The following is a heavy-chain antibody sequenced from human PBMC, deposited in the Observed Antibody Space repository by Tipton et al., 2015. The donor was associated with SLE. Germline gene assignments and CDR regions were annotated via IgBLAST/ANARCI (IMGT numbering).Heavy chain of an antibody. V-gene: IGHV4-34*01. CDR2: IHHSGST. CDR3: ARTIEAAFDI. CDR1: GGSFSGYY. Sequence: TLSLTCAVYGGSFSGYYWSWIRQPPGKGLEWIGEIHHSGSTNYNTSLKSRVTISVDTSKNQFSLKLSSVTAADTAVYYCARTIEAAFDIWGQGTLVTVSS. J-gene: IGHJ3*02. D-gene: IGHD5-24*01.